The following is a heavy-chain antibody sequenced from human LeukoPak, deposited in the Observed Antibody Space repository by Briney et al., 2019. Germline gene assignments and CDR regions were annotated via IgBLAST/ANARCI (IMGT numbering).Heavy chain of an antibody. CDR2: IIPIFGTA. CDR3: ARDPLDYYDSSGHFDY. Sequence: SVKVYCKASGGTFSSYAISWVRQAPGQGLEWMGGIIPIFGTANYAQKFQGRVTITADESTSTAYMELSSLRSEDTAVYYCARDPLDYYDSSGHFDYWGQGTLVTVSS. D-gene: IGHD3-22*01. CDR1: GGTFSSYA. V-gene: IGHV1-69*13. J-gene: IGHJ4*02.